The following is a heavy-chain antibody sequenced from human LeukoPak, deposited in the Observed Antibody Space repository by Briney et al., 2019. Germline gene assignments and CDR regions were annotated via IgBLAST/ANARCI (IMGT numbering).Heavy chain of an antibody. Sequence: GESLKISCKGSGYTFTSSWIGWVRQMAGKGLEWMGMIYPGDSDTRYSPSFQGQVTISADRSISTAYLHWSSLKASDSAMYYCVRQDGDYYYGSDYWGQGTLVTVSS. CDR1: GYTFTSSW. D-gene: IGHD3-22*01. CDR2: IYPGDSDT. J-gene: IGHJ4*02. CDR3: VRQDGDYYYGSDY. V-gene: IGHV5-51*01.